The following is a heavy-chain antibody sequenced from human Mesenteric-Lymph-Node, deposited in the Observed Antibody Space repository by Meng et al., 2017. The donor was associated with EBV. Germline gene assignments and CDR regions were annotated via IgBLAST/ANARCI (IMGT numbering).Heavy chain of an antibody. V-gene: IGHV4-34*01. CDR1: GGSFSGDY. J-gene: IGHJ4*02. D-gene: IGHD3-22*01. Sequence: QGELRAGGPGLLKPLGAPSPTSPLCGGSFSGDYWSWVRQPPGKGLEWIGSMYYGGSTYYNPSLKSRVTISIDSSKDQFSLKLSSVTAADTAVYYCARGHDSSGYGYVIGGQGTLVTVSS. CDR3: ARGHDSSGYGYVI. CDR2: MYYGGST.